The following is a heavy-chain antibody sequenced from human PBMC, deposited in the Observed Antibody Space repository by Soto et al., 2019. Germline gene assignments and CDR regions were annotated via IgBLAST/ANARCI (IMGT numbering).Heavy chain of an antibody. CDR2: INAGNGNT. V-gene: IGHV1-3*01. CDR3: AREAAMVTTFDY. D-gene: IGHD5-18*01. CDR1: GYSFTNYA. J-gene: IGHJ4*02. Sequence: ASVKVSCKASGYSFTNYAMHWVRQAPGQRPEWMGWINAGNGNTRYSQRFQGRVTITRDTSASTAYMELSSLTSEDTAVYYCAREAAMVTTFDYWGQGTLVTVSS.